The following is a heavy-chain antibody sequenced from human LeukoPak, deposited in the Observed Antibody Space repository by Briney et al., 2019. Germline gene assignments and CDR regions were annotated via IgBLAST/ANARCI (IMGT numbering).Heavy chain of an antibody. CDR3: ARYCSSCSPKALDK. Sequence: PSETLSLTCTVSRGSIIGYYWSWIRQPPWKGLEWMGHIYYSGTTNYNPSLKSGVTISVDTSENTFCLRLSSVTAAETAVYYCARYCSSCSPKALDKWGQGRLVTVSS. V-gene: IGHV4-59*01. CDR1: RGSIIGYY. CDR2: IYYSGTT. D-gene: IGHD2-2*01. J-gene: IGHJ4*02.